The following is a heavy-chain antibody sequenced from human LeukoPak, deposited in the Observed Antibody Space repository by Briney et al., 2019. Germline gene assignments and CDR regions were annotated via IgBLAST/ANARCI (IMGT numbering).Heavy chain of an antibody. CDR2: IYYSGST. V-gene: IGHV4-39*01. CDR3: ARGVHCSGGSCYPQPYNWFDP. Sequence: PSQTLSLTCTVSGGSISSSSYYWGWIRQPPGKGLEWIGSIYYSGSTYYNPSLKSRVTISVDTSKNQFSLKLSSVTAADTAVYYCARGVHCSGGSCYPQPYNWFDPWGQGTLVTVSS. J-gene: IGHJ5*02. D-gene: IGHD2-15*01. CDR1: GGSISSSSYY.